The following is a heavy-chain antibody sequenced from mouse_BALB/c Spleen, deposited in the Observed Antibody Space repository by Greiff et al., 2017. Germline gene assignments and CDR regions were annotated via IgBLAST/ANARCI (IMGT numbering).Heavy chain of an antibody. J-gene: IGHJ1*01. D-gene: IGHD2-4*01. V-gene: IGHV3-2*02. CDR1: GFSITSDYA. Sequence: EVQLQQSGPGLVKPSQSLSLTCTVTGFSITSDYAWNWIRQFPGNKLEWMGYISYSGSTSYNPSLKSRISITRDTSKNQFFLQLNSVTTEDTATYYCASHYDYDWYFDVWGAGTTVTVSS. CDR2: ISYSGST. CDR3: ASHYDYDWYFDV.